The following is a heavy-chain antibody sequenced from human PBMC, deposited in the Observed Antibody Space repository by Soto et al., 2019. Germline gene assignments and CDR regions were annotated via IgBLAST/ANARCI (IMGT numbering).Heavy chain of an antibody. Sequence: SVKVSCEASGGTFSSYAISWVRQAPGQGLEWMGGIIPIFGTANYAQKFQGRVTITADESTSTAYMELSSLRSEDTAVYYCASEYRSSSDFWFALWGQGTPVTVSS. CDR1: GGTFSSYA. V-gene: IGHV1-69*13. CDR3: ASEYRSSSDFWFAL. D-gene: IGHD6-6*01. CDR2: IIPIFGTA. J-gene: IGHJ5*02.